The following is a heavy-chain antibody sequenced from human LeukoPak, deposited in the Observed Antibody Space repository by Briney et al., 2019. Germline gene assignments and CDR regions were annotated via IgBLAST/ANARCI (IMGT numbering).Heavy chain of an antibody. J-gene: IGHJ4*02. D-gene: IGHD4-17*01. CDR1: GYTFTGYY. CDR2: INPNSGGT. V-gene: IGHV1-2*02. CDR3: ARALDIEDYGHY. Sequence: GASVKVSCKASGYTFTGYYMHWVRQAPGQGLEWMGWINPNSGGTNYAQKFQGRVTITRDTSISTAYMELSRLRSEDTAVYYCARALDIEDYGHYWGQGTLVTVSS.